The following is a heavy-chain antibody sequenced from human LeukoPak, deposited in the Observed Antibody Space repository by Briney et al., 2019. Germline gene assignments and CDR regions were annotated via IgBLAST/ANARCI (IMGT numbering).Heavy chain of an antibody. CDR1: GGTFSSYA. J-gene: IGHJ5*02. Sequence: SVKVSCKASGGTFSSYAISWVRQAPGQGLEWMGRIIPIFGTANYAQKFRGRVTITADKSTSTAYMELSSLRSEDTAVYYCARDRAVTTNWFDPWGQGTLVTVSS. CDR3: ARDRAVTTNWFDP. V-gene: IGHV1-69*06. D-gene: IGHD4-11*01. CDR2: IIPIFGTA.